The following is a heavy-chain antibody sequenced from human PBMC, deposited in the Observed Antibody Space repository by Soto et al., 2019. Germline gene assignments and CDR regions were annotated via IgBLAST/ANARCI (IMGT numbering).Heavy chain of an antibody. CDR3: ARAPPTGYYYYYYYMDV. CDR2: IYYSGST. CDR1: GGSISSYY. J-gene: IGHJ6*03. V-gene: IGHV4-59*01. Sequence: SETLSLTCTVSGGSISSYYWSWIRQPPGKGLEWIGYIYYSGSTNYNPSLKSRVTISVDTSKDQFSLKLSSVTAADTAVYYCARAPPTGYYYYYYYMDVWGKGTKVTVSS. D-gene: IGHD4-17*01.